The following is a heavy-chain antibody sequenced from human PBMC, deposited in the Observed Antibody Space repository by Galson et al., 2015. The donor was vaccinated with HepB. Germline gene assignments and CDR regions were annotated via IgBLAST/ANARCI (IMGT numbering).Heavy chain of an antibody. J-gene: IGHJ4*02. V-gene: IGHV3-7*01. D-gene: IGHD2-21*02. CDR2: IRQDGSVK. CDR3: ARVDPVPLPSKPYFAS. Sequence: SLRLSCAASGFTFSSYWMSWVRQAPGKGLEWVANIRQDGSVKKYVDSLKGRFTISRDNAKKSLFLQMNSLRAEDTGVYYCARVDPVPLPSKPYFASGGQGPLVTVSP. CDR1: GFTFSSYW.